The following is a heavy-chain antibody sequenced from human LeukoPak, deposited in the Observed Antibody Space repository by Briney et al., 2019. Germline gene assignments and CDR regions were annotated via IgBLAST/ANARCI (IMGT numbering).Heavy chain of an antibody. Sequence: GGSLRLSCAASGFTFSSYSMNWVRQAPGKGLEWVSYISSSSSTIYYADSVKGRFTISRDNAKNSPYLQMNSLRAEDTAVYYCARMTTDAFDIWGQGTMVTVSS. CDR2: ISSSSSTI. V-gene: IGHV3-48*01. CDR1: GFTFSSYS. D-gene: IGHD4-17*01. CDR3: ARMTTDAFDI. J-gene: IGHJ3*02.